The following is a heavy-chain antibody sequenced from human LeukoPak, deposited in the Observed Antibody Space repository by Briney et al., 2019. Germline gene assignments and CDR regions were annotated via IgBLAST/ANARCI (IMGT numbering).Heavy chain of an antibody. CDR2: INSDGSST. V-gene: IGHV3-74*01. Sequence: QPGGSLRLSCAASGFTFSSYWMHWVRQAPGKGLVWVSRINSDGSSTSYADSVKGRFTISRDNAKNTLYLQMNSLRAEDTAVYYCARQTNYYDSSGYVDYWGQGTLVTVSS. CDR1: GFTFSSYW. D-gene: IGHD3-22*01. J-gene: IGHJ4*02. CDR3: ARQTNYYDSSGYVDY.